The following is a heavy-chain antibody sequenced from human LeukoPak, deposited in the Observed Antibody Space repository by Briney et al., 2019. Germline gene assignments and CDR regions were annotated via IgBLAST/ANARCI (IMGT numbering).Heavy chain of an antibody. CDR3: AKATRGRCSSTSCYSVNH. CDR1: GFTFSSYA. Sequence: GGSLRLSCAASGFTFSSYAMSWVRQAPGKGLEWVSAISGSGGSTYYADSVKGRFTISRDNSKNTLYLQMNSLRAEDTAVYYRAKATRGRCSSTSCYSVNHWGQGTLVTVSS. J-gene: IGHJ5*02. V-gene: IGHV3-23*01. CDR2: ISGSGGST. D-gene: IGHD2-2*02.